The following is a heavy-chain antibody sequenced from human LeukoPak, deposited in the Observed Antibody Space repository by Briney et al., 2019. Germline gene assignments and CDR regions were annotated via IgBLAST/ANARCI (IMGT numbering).Heavy chain of an antibody. D-gene: IGHD2-21*02. V-gene: IGHV3-7*01. J-gene: IGHJ4*02. Sequence: GGSLRLSCAASGFTFSSYWMSWVRQAPGKGLEWVANIKQDGSEKYYVDSVKGRFTISRDNAKNSLYLQMNSLRAEDTAVYYCARSRVPRGFVGDCYNDYWGQGTLVTVSS. CDR2: IKQDGSEK. CDR1: GFTFSSYW. CDR3: ARSRVPRGFVGDCYNDY.